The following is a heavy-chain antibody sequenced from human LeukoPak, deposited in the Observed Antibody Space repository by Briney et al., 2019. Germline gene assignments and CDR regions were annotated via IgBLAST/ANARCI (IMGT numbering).Heavy chain of an antibody. CDR1: GFTLCGSA. V-gene: IGHV3-73*01. J-gene: IGHJ6*03. Sequence: PGGSLRLSCAASGFTLCGSAVQWVRQACGRGLEWVGRIRSIENSYATAYAASVKGRFNISRDNAKNSLYQQMNSLRAEDTAVYYCAKDIVVVPAAIRVDYYYYYYMDVWGKGTTVTVSS. CDR2: IRSIENSYAT. CDR3: AKDIVVVPAAIRVDYYYYYYMDV. D-gene: IGHD2-2*02.